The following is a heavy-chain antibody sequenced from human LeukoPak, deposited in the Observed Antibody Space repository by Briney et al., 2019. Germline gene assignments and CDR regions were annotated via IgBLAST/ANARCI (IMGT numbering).Heavy chain of an antibody. CDR3: SRLNGWQSFSRSPSSFDY. Sequence: GESLKISCKGSGYTFASYWIAWVRQMPGKGLEWMGIIYPGDSDTRYSPSFQGQVTISADKSVTTAYLQWSSLKASDTAMYYCSRLNGWQSFSRSPSSFDYWGQGTLVTVSS. D-gene: IGHD6-19*01. CDR1: GYTFASYW. V-gene: IGHV5-51*01. J-gene: IGHJ4*02. CDR2: IYPGDSDT.